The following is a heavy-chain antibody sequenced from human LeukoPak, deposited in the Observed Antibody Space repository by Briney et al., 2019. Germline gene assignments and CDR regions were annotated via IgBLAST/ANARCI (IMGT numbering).Heavy chain of an antibody. J-gene: IGHJ4*02. D-gene: IGHD2-2*01. CDR1: GFTFSSYA. CDR3: AKRPLIVVVPAASLPVDY. CDR2: ISGSGGGT. V-gene: IGHV3-23*01. Sequence: PGGSLRLSCAASGFTFSSYAMSWVRQAPGKGLEWVSAISGSGGGTYYADSVKGRFTISRDNSKNTLYLQMNSLRAEDTAVYYCAKRPLIVVVPAASLPVDYWGQGTLVTVSS.